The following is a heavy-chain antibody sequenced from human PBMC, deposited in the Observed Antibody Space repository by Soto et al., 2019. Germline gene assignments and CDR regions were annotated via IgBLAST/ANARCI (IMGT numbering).Heavy chain of an antibody. Sequence: QVQLVQSGAEVKKPGASVKVSCTASGYTFTTYYMHWVRQAPGQGLEWMGIINPSGGITSYAQKFQGRVTMPRDTSTSTVYMELSSLRSEDTAVYYCAGAGIRKWESDYWGQGALVTVSS. CDR3: AGAGIRKWESDY. CDR2: INPSGGIT. V-gene: IGHV1-46*01. J-gene: IGHJ4*02. CDR1: GYTFTTYY. D-gene: IGHD1-26*01.